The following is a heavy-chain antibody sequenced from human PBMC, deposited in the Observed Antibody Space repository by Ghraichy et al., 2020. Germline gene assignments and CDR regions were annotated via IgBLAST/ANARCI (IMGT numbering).Heavy chain of an antibody. V-gene: IGHV4-39*01. CDR2: MYYGGDT. D-gene: IGHD6-13*01. CDR3: ARPFASSWPIFDH. J-gene: IGHJ4*02. CDR1: GDSISSSGYF. Sequence: SQTRSLTCSVSGDSISSSGYFWGWIRQPTGKGPEWIGSMYYGGDTYYNPSLKSRVTISADTSKNQFSLNLRSVTAADTAVYYCARPFASSWPIFDHWGQGILVTVSS.